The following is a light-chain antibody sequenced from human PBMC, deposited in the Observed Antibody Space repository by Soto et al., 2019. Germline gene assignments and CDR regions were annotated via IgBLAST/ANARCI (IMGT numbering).Light chain of an antibody. V-gene: IGLV2-14*01. CDR3: SSYTSSITLV. J-gene: IGLJ2*01. CDR2: DVN. Sequence: QSALTQPASVSGSPGQSITISCTGTSSDVGGYNYVSWYQQHPGKDPKLMIYDVNKRPSGVSNRFSGSKSGNTASLTISGRQAEDGGDYYCSSYTSSITLVFGGGTKLT. CDR1: SSDVGGYNY.